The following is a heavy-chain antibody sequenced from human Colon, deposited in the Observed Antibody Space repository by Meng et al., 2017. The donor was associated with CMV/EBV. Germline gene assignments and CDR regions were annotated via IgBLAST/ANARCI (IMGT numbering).Heavy chain of an antibody. CDR3: ARAPPYVNGWYDNDHKYVMDA. CDR2: IRDSDGVA. J-gene: IGHJ6*02. D-gene: IGHD6-19*01. Sequence: GESLKISCAASGFSISNSRMSWVRRAPGKGLEWISRIRDSDGVASYADSVRGRFTISRDISQNTLYLQMNSLRVEDTAVYYCARAPPYVNGWYDNDHKYVMDAWGQGTTVTVSS. V-gene: IGHV3-23*01. CDR1: GFSISNSR.